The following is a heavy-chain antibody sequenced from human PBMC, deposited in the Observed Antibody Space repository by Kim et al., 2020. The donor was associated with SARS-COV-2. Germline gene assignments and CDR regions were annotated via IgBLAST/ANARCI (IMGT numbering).Heavy chain of an antibody. CDR1: GFSFSNER. Sequence: GGSLRLSCAASGFSFSNERMNWVRQAPGKGLEWVSFISSSSTYIYYADSVKGRFTISRDNAKNSLYLQMNSLRAEDTAVYYCARGGYSYYDGSGPFRFDYWGQGTLVTVSS. CDR3: ARGGYSYYDGSGPFRFDY. CDR2: ISSSSTYI. D-gene: IGHD3-22*01. V-gene: IGHV3-21*04. J-gene: IGHJ4*02.